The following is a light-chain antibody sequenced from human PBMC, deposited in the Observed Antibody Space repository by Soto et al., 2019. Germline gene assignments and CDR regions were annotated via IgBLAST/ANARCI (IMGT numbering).Light chain of an antibody. CDR3: QQYGSSPRT. Sequence: EIVLSQSPATLSLSPGERATLSCRASQSVSSYLAWYQQKPGQAPRLLIYGASSRATGIPDRFSGSGSGTDFTLTISRLEPEDFAVYYCQQYGSSPRTFGQGTNVDIK. J-gene: IGKJ1*01. V-gene: IGKV3-20*01. CDR2: GAS. CDR1: QSVSSY.